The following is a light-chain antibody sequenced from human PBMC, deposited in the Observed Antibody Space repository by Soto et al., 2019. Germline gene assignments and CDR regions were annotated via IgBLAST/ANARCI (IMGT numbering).Light chain of an antibody. CDR1: QSVNSRY. V-gene: IGKV3-20*01. Sequence: EIVLTQSPGTLSLSPGERATLSCRASQSVNSRYLAWYLQRPGQAPRLLIYAASTRVTGIPDRFSGSGSGTDFTLTISRLEPEDFAVYYCQQYGSSPPYTFGQGTKLESK. CDR3: QQYGSSPPYT. J-gene: IGKJ2*01. CDR2: AAS.